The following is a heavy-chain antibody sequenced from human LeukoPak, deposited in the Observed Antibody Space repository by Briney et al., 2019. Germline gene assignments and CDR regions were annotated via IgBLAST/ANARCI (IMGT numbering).Heavy chain of an antibody. CDR3: ARHHIGYCSGGSCYNWFDP. J-gene: IGHJ5*02. V-gene: IGHV4-59*01. D-gene: IGHD2-15*01. Sequence: SETLSLTCTVSGGSISSYYWSWIRQPPGKGLEWIGYIYYSGSTNYNPSLKSRVTISVDTSKNQFSLKLSSVTAADTAVYYCARHHIGYCSGGSCYNWFDPWGQGTLVTVSS. CDR1: GGSISSYY. CDR2: IYYSGST.